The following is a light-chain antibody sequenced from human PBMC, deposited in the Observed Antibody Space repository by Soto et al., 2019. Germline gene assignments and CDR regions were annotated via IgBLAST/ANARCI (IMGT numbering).Light chain of an antibody. J-gene: IGLJ2*01. Sequence: QAVVTQEPSLTVSPGGTVTVTCASSTGGVTSGHYPYWFQQRPGQAPRTLIYDTSNKHSWTPARFSGSLLGGKAALTLSGAQPEDEAEYYCLFSYGTYRVFGGGTKLTVL. CDR2: DTS. V-gene: IGLV7-46*01. CDR1: TGGVTSGHY. CDR3: LFSYGTYRV.